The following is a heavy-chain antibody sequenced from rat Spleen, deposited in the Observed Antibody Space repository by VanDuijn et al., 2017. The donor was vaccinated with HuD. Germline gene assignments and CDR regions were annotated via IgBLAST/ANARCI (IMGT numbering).Heavy chain of an antibody. CDR2: VSPDGVNT. CDR3: TRENWKPDY. CDR1: GFTFSDYY. V-gene: IGHV5-20*01. D-gene: IGHD4-2*01. Sequence: EVHLVESGGGLVQPGRSLKLSCAASGFTFSDYYMAWVRQAPTKGLEWVASVSPDGVNTYYRDSVKGRFTISRDKAKSTLYLQMESLRSEDTATYYCTRENWKPDYWGQGVMVTVSS. J-gene: IGHJ2*01.